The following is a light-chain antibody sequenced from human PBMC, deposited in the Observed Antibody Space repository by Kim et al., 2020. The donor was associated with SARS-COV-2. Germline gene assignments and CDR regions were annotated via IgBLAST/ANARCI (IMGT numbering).Light chain of an antibody. CDR1: SSDVGSYNY. CDR3: CSYAGSYTWV. CDR2: DVS. V-gene: IGLV2-11*01. Sequence: GQSVTISFTGTSSDVGSYNYVSWYQQHPGKAPKVMIYDVSKRPSGVPDRFSGSKSGNTASLTISGLQAEDEADYYCCSYAGSYTWVFGGGTQLTVL. J-gene: IGLJ3*02.